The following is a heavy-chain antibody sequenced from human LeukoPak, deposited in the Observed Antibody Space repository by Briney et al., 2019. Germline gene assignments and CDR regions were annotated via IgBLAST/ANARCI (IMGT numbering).Heavy chain of an antibody. D-gene: IGHD3-3*01. CDR1: GYTFTSYG. J-gene: IGHJ4*02. Sequence: ASVKVSCKASGYTFTSYGISWVRQAPGQGLEWMGWMNPNSGNTGYAQKFQGRVTMTRNTSISTAYMELSSLRSEDTAVYYCARASRITIFGVVIIPTYYFDYWGQGTLVTVSS. CDR2: MNPNSGNT. V-gene: IGHV1-8*02. CDR3: ARASRITIFGVVIIPTYYFDY.